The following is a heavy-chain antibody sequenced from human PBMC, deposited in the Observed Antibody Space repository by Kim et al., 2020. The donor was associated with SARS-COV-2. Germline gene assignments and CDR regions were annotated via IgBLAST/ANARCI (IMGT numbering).Heavy chain of an antibody. CDR1: GYTLTELS. J-gene: IGHJ4*02. CDR3: ATGNRHYGSGSAFFDY. D-gene: IGHD3-10*01. CDR2: FDPEDGET. Sequence: ASVKVSCKVSGYTLTELSMHWVRQAPGKGLEWMGGFDPEDGETIYAQKFQGRVTMTEDTSTDTAYMELSSLRSEDTAVYYCATGNRHYGSGSAFFDYWGQGTLVTVSS. V-gene: IGHV1-24*01.